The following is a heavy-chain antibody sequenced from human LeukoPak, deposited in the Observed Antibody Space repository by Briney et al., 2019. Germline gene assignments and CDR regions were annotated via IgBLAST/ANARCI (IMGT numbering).Heavy chain of an antibody. J-gene: IGHJ4*02. D-gene: IGHD2-21*01. V-gene: IGHV1-8*01. CDR3: ARVGRWSLSFDY. CDR2: MNPNSGNT. CDR1: GYTFTSYD. Sequence: ASVKVSCKASGYTFTSYDINWVRQATGQGLEWMGWMNPNSGNTGYAQKFQGRVTMTRNTSISTAYMELSSLRSEDTAVYYCARVGRWSLSFDYWGQGTLVTVSS.